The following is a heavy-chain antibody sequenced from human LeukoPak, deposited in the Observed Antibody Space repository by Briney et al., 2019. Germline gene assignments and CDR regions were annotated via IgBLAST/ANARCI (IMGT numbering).Heavy chain of an antibody. D-gene: IGHD6-25*01. CDR3: ARRSAAKDAFDF. CDR2: IYSGGST. Sequence: GGSLRLSCAASEFSVGSNYMTWVRQAPGKGLEWVSLIYSGGSTYYADSVKGRFTISRDNSKNTLYLQMNSLRAEDTAVYYCARRSAAKDAFDFWGQGTMVTVSS. CDR1: EFSVGSNY. V-gene: IGHV3-66*01. J-gene: IGHJ3*01.